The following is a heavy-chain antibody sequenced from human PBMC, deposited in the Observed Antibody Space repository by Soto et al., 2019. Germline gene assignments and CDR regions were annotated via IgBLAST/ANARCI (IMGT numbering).Heavy chain of an antibody. J-gene: IGHJ5*02. D-gene: IGHD3-3*01. CDR1: GGSVSSGSYY. CDR3: ARGSNPYDFWSGYYNWFDP. Sequence: PSETLSLTCTVSGGSVSSGSYYWSWIRQPPGKGLEWIGYIYYSGSTNYNPSLKSRVTISVDTSRNQFSLKLSSVTAADTAVYYCARGSNPYDFWSGYYNWFDPWGQGTLVTVSS. CDR2: IYYSGST. V-gene: IGHV4-61*01.